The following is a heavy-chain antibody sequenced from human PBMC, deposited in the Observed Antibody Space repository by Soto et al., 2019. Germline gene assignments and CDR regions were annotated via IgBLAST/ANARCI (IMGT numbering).Heavy chain of an antibody. D-gene: IGHD6-19*01. V-gene: IGHV3-21*01. J-gene: IGHJ4*02. CDR2: ISSSSSYI. CDR3: ERDTGSSGWNSNLDF. CDR1: GFTFSSYS. Sequence: EVQLVESGGGLVKPGGSLRLSCAASGFTFSSYSMNWVRQAPGKGLEWVSSISSSSSYIYYADSVKGRFTISRDNAKNSLYLQMNSLRAEDTAVYYCERDTGSSGWNSNLDFWGQGTLVTVSS.